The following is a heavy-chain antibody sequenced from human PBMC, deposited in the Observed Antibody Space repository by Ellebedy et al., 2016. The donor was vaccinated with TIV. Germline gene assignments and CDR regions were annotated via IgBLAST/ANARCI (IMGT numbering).Heavy chain of an antibody. D-gene: IGHD2-2*01. CDR1: GYTFTSYG. J-gene: IGHJ5*02. CDR2: INAYNGNT. CDR3: ARYCNSTTCSNWFDP. Sequence: AASVKVSCKTSGYTFTSYGISWVRQAPGQGLEGMGWINAYNGNTNYAQMLQGRVTMTTDTFTSTAYMELRSLRSDDTAVYYCARYCNSTTCSNWFDPWGQGTLVTVSS. V-gene: IGHV1-18*04.